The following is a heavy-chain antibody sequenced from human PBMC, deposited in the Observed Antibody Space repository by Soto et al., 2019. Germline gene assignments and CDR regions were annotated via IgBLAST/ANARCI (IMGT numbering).Heavy chain of an antibody. CDR3: AKVRIAPAKPFYFDS. CDR2: ISNDGSDK. V-gene: IGHV3-30*18. D-gene: IGHD6-13*01. CDR1: GFTFKNYA. J-gene: IGHJ4*02. Sequence: QVQLVESGGGVVQPGRSLRLSCVASGFTFKNYAFHWVRQAPGTGLEWVAVISNDGSDKYYADSVKGRFTISRDSSKTTLHLQMDSLRAEDTAVYYCAKVRIAPAKPFYFDSWGQGTLVTVSS.